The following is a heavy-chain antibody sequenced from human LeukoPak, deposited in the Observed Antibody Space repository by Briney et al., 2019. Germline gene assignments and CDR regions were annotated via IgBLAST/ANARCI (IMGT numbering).Heavy chain of an antibody. Sequence: PSETLSLTCTVSGDSIRSYYWSWIRQPPGKGLEWIGYISYSGSTNYNPSLKSRVTISVDTSKNQFSLKLSSVTAADTAVYYCARLHHDILTGYYTGAFDIWGQGTMVTVSS. D-gene: IGHD3-9*01. CDR1: GDSIRSYY. CDR2: ISYSGST. CDR3: ARLHHDILTGYYTGAFDI. J-gene: IGHJ3*02. V-gene: IGHV4-59*08.